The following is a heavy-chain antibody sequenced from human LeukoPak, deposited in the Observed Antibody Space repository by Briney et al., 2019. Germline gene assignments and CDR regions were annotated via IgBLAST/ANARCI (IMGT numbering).Heavy chain of an antibody. CDR3: ASNTGTVFDY. CDR2: VHHSGST. D-gene: IGHD7-27*01. J-gene: IGHJ4*02. CDR1: GASITSDY. Sequence: SETLSLTCSVSGASITSDYWSWIRQPPGKGLEWIGYVHHSGSTEYNPSLRSRVTISLDMSKHQFSLNLTSVTAADTAVYYCASNTGTVFDYWGQGALVTVSS. V-gene: IGHV4-59*01.